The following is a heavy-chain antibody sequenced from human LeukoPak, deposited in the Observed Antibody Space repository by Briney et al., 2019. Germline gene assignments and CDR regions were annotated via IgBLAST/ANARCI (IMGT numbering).Heavy chain of an antibody. CDR2: IIPIFGTA. D-gene: IGHD6-13*01. CDR3: ARRRSSSWYDSVSWFDP. Sequence: ASVKVSCKASGGTFSSYAISWVRQAPGQGLEWMGGIIPIFGTANYAQKFQGRVTITADESTSTAYMELSSLRSEDTAVYYCARRRSSSWYDSVSWFDPWGQGTPVTVSS. J-gene: IGHJ5*02. CDR1: GGTFSSYA. V-gene: IGHV1-69*13.